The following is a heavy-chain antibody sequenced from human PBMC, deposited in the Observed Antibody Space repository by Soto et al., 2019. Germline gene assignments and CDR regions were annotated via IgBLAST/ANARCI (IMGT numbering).Heavy chain of an antibody. CDR3: ARLGGYDSNWFDP. J-gene: IGHJ5*02. V-gene: IGHV4-59*08. D-gene: IGHD5-12*01. CDR2: IYYSGST. Sequence: SETLSLTCTVSGGSISSYYWSWIRQPPGKRLEWIGYIYYSGSTNYNPSLKSRVTISVDTSKNQFSLKLSSVTAADTAVYYCARLGGYDSNWFDPWGQGTLVTVSS. CDR1: GGSISSYY.